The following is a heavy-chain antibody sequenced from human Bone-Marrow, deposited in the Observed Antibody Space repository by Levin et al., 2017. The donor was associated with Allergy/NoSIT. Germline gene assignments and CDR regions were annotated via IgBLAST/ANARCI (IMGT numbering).Heavy chain of an antibody. J-gene: IGHJ4*02. V-gene: IGHV1-3*01. Sequence: ASVKVSCKASGYTFTSYAMHWVRQAPGQRLEWMGWINAGNGNTKYSQKFQGRVTITRDTSASTAYMELSSLRSEDTAVYYCARDGLTYYYGSGSYYNEGPFPDYWGQGTLVTVSS. CDR2: INAGNGNT. D-gene: IGHD3-10*01. CDR1: GYTFTSYA. CDR3: ARDGLTYYYGSGSYYNEGPFPDY.